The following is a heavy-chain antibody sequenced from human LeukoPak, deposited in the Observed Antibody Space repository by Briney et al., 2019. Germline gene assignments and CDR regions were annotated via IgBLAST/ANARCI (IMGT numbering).Heavy chain of an antibody. D-gene: IGHD3-16*01. Sequence: TSSETLSLTCTVSGGSISSSSYYWGWIRQPPGKGLEWAGSIYFSGYTYYNPSLKSRVTISVDTSKNQFSLKLSSVTAADTAVYYCARLPVRVGVWFDPWGQGTLVTVSS. J-gene: IGHJ5*02. CDR1: GGSISSSSYY. CDR2: IYFSGYT. V-gene: IGHV4-39*01. CDR3: ARLPVRVGVWFDP.